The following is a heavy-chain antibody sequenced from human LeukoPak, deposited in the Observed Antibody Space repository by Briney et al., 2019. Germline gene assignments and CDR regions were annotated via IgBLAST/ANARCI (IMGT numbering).Heavy chain of an antibody. Sequence: GASVKVSCKASGGTFSSYAIGWMRQAPGQGLEWMGRIIPILGIANYAQKFQGRVTITADKSTSTAYMELSSLRSEDTAVYYCARLADILTGYYAEGFDYWGQGTLVTVSS. J-gene: IGHJ4*02. V-gene: IGHV1-69*04. CDR1: GGTFSSYA. CDR3: ARLADILTGYYAEGFDY. D-gene: IGHD3-9*01. CDR2: IIPILGIA.